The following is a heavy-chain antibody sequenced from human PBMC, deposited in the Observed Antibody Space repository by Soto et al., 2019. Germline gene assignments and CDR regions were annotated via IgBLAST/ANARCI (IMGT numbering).Heavy chain of an antibody. CDR2: LYYSGSN. CDR3: ARDSSGFYFDY. D-gene: IGHD3-22*01. J-gene: IGHJ4*02. Sequence: QVQLQESGPGLVKPTGTLSLTCTVSGGSISSYYWSWIRQPPGKGLEWIGYLYYSGSNNYNPSLMRRVTISVDTSKNQYSRKLSSVTAADTAVYYCARDSSGFYFDYWGQGTLVTVSS. CDR1: GGSISSYY. V-gene: IGHV4-59*01.